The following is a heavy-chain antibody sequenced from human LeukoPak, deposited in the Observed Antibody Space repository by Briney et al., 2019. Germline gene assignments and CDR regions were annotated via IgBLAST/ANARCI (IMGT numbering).Heavy chain of an antibody. CDR3: ARRYAYHDAFDI. V-gene: IGHV4-59*01. CDR1: GGSFSTYY. D-gene: IGHD3-9*01. J-gene: IGHJ3*02. CDR2: INYSGST. Sequence: SETLSLTCTVSGGSFSTYYWSWIRQPPGRGLEWIGYINYSGSTTYSPSLKSRVTISVDTSKSQFSLKLSSVTAADAAVYYCARRYAYHDAFDIWGQGTMVTVSS.